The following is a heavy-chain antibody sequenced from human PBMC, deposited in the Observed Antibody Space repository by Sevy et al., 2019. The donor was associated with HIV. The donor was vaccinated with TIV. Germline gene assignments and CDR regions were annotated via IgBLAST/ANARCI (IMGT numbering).Heavy chain of an antibody. J-gene: IGHJ6*02. CDR1: GDSISGYY. V-gene: IGHV4-59*01. Sequence: SETLSVTCTVSGDSISGYYWSWIRQPPGKGLEWIGYFYYSRSTNYNPSLKSRVTISVDTSKNQVSLKVSSVTTADTAVYYCARAYSEYYYGMDVWGQGTTVTVSS. CDR2: FYYSRST. D-gene: IGHD4-4*01. CDR3: ARAYSEYYYGMDV.